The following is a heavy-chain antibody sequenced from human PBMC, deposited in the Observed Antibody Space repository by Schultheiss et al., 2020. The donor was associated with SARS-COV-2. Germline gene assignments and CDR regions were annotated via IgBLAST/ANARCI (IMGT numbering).Heavy chain of an antibody. CDR2: IYYSGST. D-gene: IGHD1-20*01. V-gene: IGHV4-61*08. Sequence: SETLSLTCTVSGGSISSGGYYWSWIRQPPGKGLEWIGYIYYSGSTNYNPSLKSRVTISVDRSKNQFSLKLSSVTAADTAVYYCASPSASVYLDAFDIWGQGTMVTVSS. J-gene: IGHJ3*02. CDR3: ASPSASVYLDAFDI. CDR1: GGSISSGGYY.